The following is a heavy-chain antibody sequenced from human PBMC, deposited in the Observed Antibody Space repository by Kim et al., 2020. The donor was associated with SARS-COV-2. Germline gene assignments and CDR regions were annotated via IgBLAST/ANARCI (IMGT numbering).Heavy chain of an antibody. Sequence: GGSLRLFCAVSGFTFRSNYMSWFRQAPGRGLEWVSVLYSAVNTYYADSVKGSFSISRDNSKNTLYLQMNSLSAEDAAVYYSARVGSGHVHGIAAYWCQGT. J-gene: IGHJ4*02. D-gene: IGHD1-26*01. CDR2: LYSAVNT. CDR3: ARVGSGHVHGIAAY. CDR1: GFTFRSNY. V-gene: IGHV3-66*01.